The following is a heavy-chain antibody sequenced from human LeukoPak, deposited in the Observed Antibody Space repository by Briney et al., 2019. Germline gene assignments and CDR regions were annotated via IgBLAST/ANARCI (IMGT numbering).Heavy chain of an antibody. V-gene: IGHV1-24*01. CDR3: ATLGPWFGELPIDY. D-gene: IGHD3-10*01. Sequence: EASVKVSYKVPGYTLTELSMHWVRQAPGKGLEWMGGFDLEDGETIYAQKFQGRVTMTEDTSTDTAYMELSSLRSEDTAVYYCATLGPWFGELPIDYWGQGTLVTVSS. J-gene: IGHJ4*02. CDR2: FDLEDGET. CDR1: GYTLTELS.